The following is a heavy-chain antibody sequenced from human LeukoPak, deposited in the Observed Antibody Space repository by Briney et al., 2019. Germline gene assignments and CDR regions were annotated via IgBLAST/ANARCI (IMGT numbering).Heavy chain of an antibody. Sequence: AAVKVSCKASGGTFSSYAISWVRQAPVQGLEWMGGIIPIFGTANYAQKFQGRVTITADESTSTAYMELSSLRSEDTAVYYCARGVVRGVITEYFQHWGQGTLVTVSS. J-gene: IGHJ1*01. CDR1: GGTFSSYA. D-gene: IGHD3-10*01. CDR3: ARGVVRGVITEYFQH. CDR2: IIPIFGTA. V-gene: IGHV1-69*13.